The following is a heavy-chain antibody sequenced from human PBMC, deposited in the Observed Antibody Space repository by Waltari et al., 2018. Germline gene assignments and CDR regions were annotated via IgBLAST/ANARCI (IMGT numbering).Heavy chain of an antibody. D-gene: IGHD4-17*01. V-gene: IGHV1-69*08. CDR1: GGPLSSSA. CDR3: ARSAPDDYQNDAFDI. CDR2: IIPIFGTA. J-gene: IGHJ3*02. Sequence: QVQLVQSGAEVKKPGSSVKVSCKASGGPLSSSAISWVRQAPGQGLEWMGRIIPIFGTANYAQKFQGRVTITADKSTSTAYMELSSLRSEDTAVYYCARSAPDDYQNDAFDIWGQGTMVTVSS.